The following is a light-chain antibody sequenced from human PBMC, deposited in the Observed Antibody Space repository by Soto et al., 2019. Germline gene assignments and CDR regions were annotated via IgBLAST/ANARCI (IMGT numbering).Light chain of an antibody. CDR3: QQYNNWPPIT. Sequence: EIVMTQFPATLSLSQWERATLSFRVSQSVSSDLAWYHQKPGPAPRLLIYGASTRATGIPARFSGSGSGTEFTLTITSLKSEDFAVYYCQQYNNWPPITFGQGTRLEIK. CDR1: QSVSSD. V-gene: IGKV3-15*01. J-gene: IGKJ5*01. CDR2: GAS.